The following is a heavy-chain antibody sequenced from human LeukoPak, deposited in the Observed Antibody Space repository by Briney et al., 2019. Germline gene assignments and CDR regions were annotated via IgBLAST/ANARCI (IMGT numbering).Heavy chain of an antibody. Sequence: GGSLRFSCAASGFAVSSKYMNWVRQAPGKGLEWVTVIYLDGRADYADSVKGRFTISSDNSKNTVYLQMNSLKDEDTAVYYCARDAETSLANWGQGTLVTVSP. D-gene: IGHD5-24*01. V-gene: IGHV3-66*01. J-gene: IGHJ4*02. CDR3: ARDAETSLAN. CDR1: GFAVSSKY. CDR2: IYLDGRA.